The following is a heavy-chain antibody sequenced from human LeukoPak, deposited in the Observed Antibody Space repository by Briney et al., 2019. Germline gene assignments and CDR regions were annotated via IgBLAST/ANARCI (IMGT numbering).Heavy chain of an antibody. CDR1: GFTFNSYS. D-gene: IGHD3-10*02. CDR2: ISSSSSYI. Sequence: GRSLRLSCEASGFTFNSYSMHWVRQAPGKGLEWVSSISSSSSYIYYADSVKGRFTISRDNAKNSLYLQMNSLRADDAAVYYCAREPTSMFSDYWGQGTLVTVSS. V-gene: IGHV3-21*01. J-gene: IGHJ4*02. CDR3: AREPTSMFSDY.